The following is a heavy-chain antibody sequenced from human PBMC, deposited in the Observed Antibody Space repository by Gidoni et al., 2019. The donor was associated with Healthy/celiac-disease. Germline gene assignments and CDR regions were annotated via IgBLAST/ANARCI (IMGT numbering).Heavy chain of an antibody. CDR2: ISWNSGSI. D-gene: IGHD3-3*01. CDR1: GFTFDDYA. Sequence: EVQLVESGGGLVQPGRSLRLSCAASGFTFDDYAMHWVRQAPGKGLEWVSGISWNSGSIGYADSVKGRFTISRDNAKNSLYLQMNSLRAEDTALYYCAKDSGVFGVVITPDYYGMDVWGQGTTVTVSS. CDR3: AKDSGVFGVVITPDYYGMDV. J-gene: IGHJ6*02. V-gene: IGHV3-9*01.